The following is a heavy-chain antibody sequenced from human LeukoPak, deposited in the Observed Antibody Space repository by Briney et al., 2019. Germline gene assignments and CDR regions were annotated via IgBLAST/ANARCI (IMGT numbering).Heavy chain of an antibody. CDR2: IRYDGSNK. CDR1: GSTFSSYG. CDR3: AKEPDLWFGEYYFDY. Sequence: GGSLRLSCAASGSTFSSYGMHWVRQAPGKGLEWVAFIRYDGSNKYYADSAKGRFTISRDNSKNTLYLQMNSLRAEDTAVYYCAKEPDLWFGEYYFDYWGQGTLVTVSS. J-gene: IGHJ4*02. D-gene: IGHD3-10*01. V-gene: IGHV3-30*02.